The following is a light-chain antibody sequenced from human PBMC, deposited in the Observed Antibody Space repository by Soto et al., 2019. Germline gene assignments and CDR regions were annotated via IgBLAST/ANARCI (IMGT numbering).Light chain of an antibody. CDR1: SSNIGAGYD. J-gene: IGLJ2*01. Sequence: QSVLTQPPSVSGAPGQRVTISCTGSSSNIGAGYDVHWYQQLPGTAPKLLIYRNSNRPSGVPDRFSGSKSGTSGSLAITGLQAEHEADYYCQSYDSSLSGSVFGGGTKVTVL. CDR2: RNS. CDR3: QSYDSSLSGSV. V-gene: IGLV1-40*01.